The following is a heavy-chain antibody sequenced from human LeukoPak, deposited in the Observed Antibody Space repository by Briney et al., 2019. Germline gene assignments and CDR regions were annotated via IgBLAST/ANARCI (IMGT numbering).Heavy chain of an antibody. CDR1: GFNFSNSA. Sequence: GGALRLSCAASGFNFSNSALTWVRQAPGKGLEWVSTISAGGTTYYADSVKGRFTISRDNAKNTLYLQMNSLRAEDTAVYRCARDVRGPHDFWGQGTLVTVSS. CDR2: ISAGGTT. J-gene: IGHJ4*02. D-gene: IGHD2/OR15-2a*01. V-gene: IGHV3-23*01. CDR3: ARDVRGPHDF.